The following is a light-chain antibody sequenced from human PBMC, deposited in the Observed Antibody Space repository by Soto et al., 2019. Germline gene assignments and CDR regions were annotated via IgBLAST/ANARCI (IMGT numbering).Light chain of an antibody. CDR2: KTS. J-gene: IGKJ1*01. CDR3: QEYGTSFTWT. CDR1: QRLSGW. Sequence: IQMTQSPSTLSASVGDRVTITCRASQRLSGWLAWYQQKPGKAPRLLIHKTSSLESGVPSRFSGSGSGTEFTLTISSLQPEDFATYFCQEYGTSFTWTFGQGTRWIS. V-gene: IGKV1-5*03.